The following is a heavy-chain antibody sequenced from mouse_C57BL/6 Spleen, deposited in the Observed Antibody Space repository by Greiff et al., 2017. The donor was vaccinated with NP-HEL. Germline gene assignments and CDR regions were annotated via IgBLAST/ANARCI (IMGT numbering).Heavy chain of an antibody. J-gene: IGHJ2*01. D-gene: IGHD2-2*01. Sequence: QVQLKESGAELVKPGASVKLSCKASGYTFTSYWMQWVKQRPGQGLEWIGEIDPSDSYTNYNQKFKGKATLTVDTSSSTAYMQLSSLTSEDSAVYYCARRVTTGWLDYWGQGTTLTVSS. CDR3: ARRVTTGWLDY. CDR1: GYTFTSYW. V-gene: IGHV1-50*01. CDR2: IDPSDSYT.